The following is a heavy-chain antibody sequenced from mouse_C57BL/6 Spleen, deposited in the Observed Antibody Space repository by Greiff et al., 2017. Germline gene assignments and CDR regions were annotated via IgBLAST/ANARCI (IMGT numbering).Heavy chain of an antibody. CDR1: GYTFTSYW. CDR2: IDPSDSYT. J-gene: IGHJ4*01. CDR3: ARWLGAMDY. D-gene: IGHD2-2*01. Sequence: QVQLQQSGAELVRPGTSVKLSCKASGYTFTSYWMHWVKQRPGQGLEWIGVIDPSDSYTNYNQKFKGKATLTVDTSSSTAYMQLSSLTSEDSAVYYCARWLGAMDYWGQGTSVTVSS. V-gene: IGHV1-59*01.